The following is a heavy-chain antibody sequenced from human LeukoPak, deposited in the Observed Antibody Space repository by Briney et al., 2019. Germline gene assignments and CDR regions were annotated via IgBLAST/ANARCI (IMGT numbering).Heavy chain of an antibody. V-gene: IGHV4-59*08. CDR2: LYYSGNT. D-gene: IGHD1-26*01. CDR1: GGSISSYY. Sequence: SETLSLTCTVSGGSISSYYWSWIRQPPGKGLEWIGYLYYSGNTNYNPSLKSRVTISVDTSKNQFSLKLSSVTAADTAVYYCACHGAFYYFDYWGQGTLVTVSS. CDR3: ACHGAFYYFDY. J-gene: IGHJ4*02.